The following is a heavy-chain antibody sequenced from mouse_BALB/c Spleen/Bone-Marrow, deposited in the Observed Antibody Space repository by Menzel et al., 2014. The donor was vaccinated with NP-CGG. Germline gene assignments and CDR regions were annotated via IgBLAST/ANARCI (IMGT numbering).Heavy chain of an antibody. CDR2: INPYNGGT. Sequence: EVKLMESGPELVKPGASVKISCKASGYSFTVYTMNWVKQSHEKNLEWIGLINPYNGGTSYNQKFKGKATLTVDKSSSTAYMELLSLTSEDSAVYYCAREDYSYAMDYWGQGTSVTGSS. V-gene: IGHV1-18*01. CDR3: AREDYSYAMDY. CDR1: GYSFTVYT. J-gene: IGHJ4*01.